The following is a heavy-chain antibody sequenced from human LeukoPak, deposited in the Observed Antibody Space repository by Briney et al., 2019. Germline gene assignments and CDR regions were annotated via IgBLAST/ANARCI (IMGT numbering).Heavy chain of an antibody. CDR2: IYYSGST. CDR3: ARRADYFDY. V-gene: IGHV4-39*01. CDR1: GGSISRSSYY. Sequence: SETLSLTCTVAGGSISRSSYYWGWIRQPPGKGLEWIGSIYYSGSTYYDPSLKSRVTISVDTSKNQFSLKLSSVTAADTAVYYCARRADYFDYWGQGTLVTVSS. J-gene: IGHJ4*02.